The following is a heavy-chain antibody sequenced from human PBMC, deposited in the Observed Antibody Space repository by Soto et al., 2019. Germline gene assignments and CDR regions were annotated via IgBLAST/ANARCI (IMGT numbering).Heavy chain of an antibody. CDR2: IYHSGST. V-gene: IGHV4-4*02. CDR3: ARGERQQQRDY. Sequence: SETLSLTCAVSEDSISSITWWSWVRQPPGKGLEWIGEIYHSGSTNYNPSLKSRVTISVDKSKNQFSLKLSSVTAADTAVYYCARGERQQQRDYWGQGTLVTVS. D-gene: IGHD6-13*01. J-gene: IGHJ4*02. CDR1: EDSISSITW.